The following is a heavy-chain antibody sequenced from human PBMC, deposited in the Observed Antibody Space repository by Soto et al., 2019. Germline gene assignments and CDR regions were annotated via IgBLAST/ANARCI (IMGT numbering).Heavy chain of an antibody. CDR1: GFTLSNYA. CDR2: ISSDSRYI. J-gene: IGHJ6*02. V-gene: IGHV3-48*02. Sequence: EVQLVESGGGLVQPGGSLRLSCAASGFTLSNYAVNWVRQAPGKGLEWVSYISSDSRYIYHGDSVKGRFTISRDNARKFVCLQMNSLRDEYTAVYYCARIKLVDFFFINVDVYDMDVWGQGTPVTVSS. CDR3: ARIKLVDFFFINVDVYDMDV. D-gene: IGHD2-15*01.